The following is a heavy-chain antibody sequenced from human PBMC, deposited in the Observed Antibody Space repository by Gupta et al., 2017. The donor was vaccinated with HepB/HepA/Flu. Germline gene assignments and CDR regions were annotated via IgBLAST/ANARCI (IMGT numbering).Heavy chain of an antibody. D-gene: IGHD1-1*01. CDR1: GFTFTDYF. CDR3: ARGPSLYTTYYYYYGMDV. J-gene: IGHJ6*02. V-gene: IGHV3-72*01. Sequence: EVQLVISGGGLVQPGGSLRLSCTASGFTFTDYFIYWVRQAPGKGLQWVGRTRNKPNDYTTDYAASVQGRFSVSRDDSGNSLYLQMNSLQTEDTAVYYCARGPSLYTTYYYYYGMDVWAQGTTVTVSS. CDR2: TRNKPNDYTT.